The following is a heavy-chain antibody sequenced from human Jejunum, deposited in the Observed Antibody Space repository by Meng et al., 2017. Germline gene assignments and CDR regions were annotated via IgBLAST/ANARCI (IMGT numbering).Heavy chain of an antibody. CDR1: GASFSNGDYW. CDR3: ARFTSGNNYGDDC. V-gene: IGHV4-39*07. Sequence: SETLSLTCTVSGASFSNGDYWWVWIRQPPGKGLAWFGSIYYTGRTSYHPSLKSRVTMSGDTSKTQFSMRLPYVTAADTAVYYCARFTSGNNYGDDCWGQGTLVTVSS. D-gene: IGHD1-26*01. CDR2: IYYTGRT. J-gene: IGHJ4*02.